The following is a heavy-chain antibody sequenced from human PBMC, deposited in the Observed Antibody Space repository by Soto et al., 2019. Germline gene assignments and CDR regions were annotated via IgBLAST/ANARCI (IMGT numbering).Heavy chain of an antibody. D-gene: IGHD1-26*01. CDR2: MRSKTHSYAT. V-gene: IGHV3-73*02. J-gene: IGHJ4*02. Sequence: EVQLVESGGGLVQPGASLKLSCAASGFTLSGSAVHWVRQASGKGLEWVGRMRSKTHSYATEYIASVKGRFTMSRDDSNNTAYLQMNGLKTDDTAVYYCTRSGGSYSFGYWGQGTLVTVSS. CDR1: GFTLSGSA. CDR3: TRSGGSYSFGY.